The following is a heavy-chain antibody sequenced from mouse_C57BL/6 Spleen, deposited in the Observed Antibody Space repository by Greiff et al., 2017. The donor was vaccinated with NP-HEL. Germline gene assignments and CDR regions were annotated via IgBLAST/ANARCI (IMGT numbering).Heavy chain of an antibody. CDR1: GYTFTDYN. D-gene: IGHD1-1*01. J-gene: IGHJ2*01. Sequence: SGPELVKPGASVKMSCKASGYTFTDYNMHWVKQSHGKSLEWIGYINPNNGGTSYNQKFKGKATLTVNKSSSTAYMELRSLTSEDSAVYYCARWGYGSIDYWGQGTTLTVSS. V-gene: IGHV1-22*01. CDR3: ARWGYGSIDY. CDR2: INPNNGGT.